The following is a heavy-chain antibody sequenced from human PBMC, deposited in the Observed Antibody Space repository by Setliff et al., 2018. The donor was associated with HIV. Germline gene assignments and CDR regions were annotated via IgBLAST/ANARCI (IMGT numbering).Heavy chain of an antibody. CDR3: VKDDSTVGRNYYSMEV. D-gene: IGHD3-10*01. CDR2: ISSSGTTM. V-gene: IGHV3-11*01. J-gene: IGHJ6*04. CDR1: DGSLSSYY. Sequence: LSLTCAVYDGSLSSYYWSWIRQAPGKGLEWISYISSSGTTMHYADSVRGRFTISRDNVRNSLYLQMDSLTTDDTAVYYCVKDDSTVGRNYYSMEVGGKGTTVTVS.